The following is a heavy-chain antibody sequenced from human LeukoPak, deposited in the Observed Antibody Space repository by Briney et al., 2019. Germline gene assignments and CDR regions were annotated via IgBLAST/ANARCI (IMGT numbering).Heavy chain of an antibody. J-gene: IGHJ4*02. CDR2: ISHDGSTK. V-gene: IGHV3-30-3*02. CDR1: GFTFSSYA. D-gene: IGHD2-15*01. CDR3: AKWGSAFCFFDY. Sequence: GGSLRLSCAASGFTFSSYAMSWVRQAPGKGLEWVAVISHDGSTKSYVDSLKGRFTISRDNSQDTVYLQMSSLRPEDTAVYYCAKWGSAFCFFDYWGQGTQVTVSS.